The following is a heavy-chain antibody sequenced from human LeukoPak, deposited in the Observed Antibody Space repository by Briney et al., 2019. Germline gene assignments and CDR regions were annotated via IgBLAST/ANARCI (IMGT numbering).Heavy chain of an antibody. CDR2: FDPEEGET. Sequence: ASVKVSCKVSGYALSELSMHWVRQAPGKGLEWMGGFDPEEGETIYAQKFQGRVTLTEDTARNTAYMELSSLRPEDTAVYYCATVDVWSQPFFGYWGQGTLVTVSS. D-gene: IGHD2-2*01. V-gene: IGHV1-24*01. J-gene: IGHJ4*02. CDR1: GYALSELS. CDR3: ATVDVWSQPFFGY.